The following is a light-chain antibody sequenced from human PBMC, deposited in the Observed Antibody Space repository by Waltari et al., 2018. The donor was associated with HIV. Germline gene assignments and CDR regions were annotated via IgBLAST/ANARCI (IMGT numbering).Light chain of an antibody. Sequence: EIVLTQSPGTLSLSPGERATLSCRASQTVSSTSLAWYQQKPGQAPRLLIYGASSRATGIPDRFSGSGSGTDFTLTISRLEPEDFAVYYCQQYHNWPPWTFGQGTKVEIK. CDR1: QTVSSTS. CDR3: QQYHNWPPWT. V-gene: IGKV3-20*01. J-gene: IGKJ1*01. CDR2: GAS.